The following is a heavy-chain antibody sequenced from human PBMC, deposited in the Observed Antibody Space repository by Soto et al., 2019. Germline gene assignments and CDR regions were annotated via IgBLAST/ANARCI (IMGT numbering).Heavy chain of an antibody. Sequence: LSLTCTVSGGSISSYYWSWIRQPPGKGLEWIGYIYYSGSTNYNPSLKSRVTISVDTSKNQFSLKLSSVTAADTAVYYCAGYYDILTSDLNWFDPWGQGTLVTVSS. CDR2: IYYSGST. CDR1: GGSISSYY. CDR3: AGYYDILTSDLNWFDP. J-gene: IGHJ5*02. V-gene: IGHV4-59*01. D-gene: IGHD3-9*01.